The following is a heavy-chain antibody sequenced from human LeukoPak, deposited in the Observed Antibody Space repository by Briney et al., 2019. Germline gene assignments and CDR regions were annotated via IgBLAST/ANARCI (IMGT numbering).Heavy chain of an antibody. J-gene: IGHJ4*02. V-gene: IGHV4-4*02. CDR1: GGSVSSSNW. CDR3: ARRTTYYGWRPSESPSCFDY. Sequence: SETLSLTCAVSGGSVSSSNWWSWVRQPPGKGLEWIGEIYHSGSTYYNPSLKSRVTISIDTSKNQFSLNLRSVTAADTAVYYCARRTTYYGWRPSESPSCFDYWGQGVLVTVSS. D-gene: IGHD2-21*01. CDR2: IYHSGST.